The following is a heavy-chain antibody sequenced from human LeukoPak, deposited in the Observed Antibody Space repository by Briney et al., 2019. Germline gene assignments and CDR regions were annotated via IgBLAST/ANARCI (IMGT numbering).Heavy chain of an antibody. CDR1: GFSFSTHA. J-gene: IGHJ4*02. CDR2: ISGSGGST. D-gene: IGHD1-26*01. V-gene: IGHV3-23*01. Sequence: GGSLRLSCAASGFSFSTHAMTWVRQAPGKGLEWVSAISGSGGSTYYADSVKGRFTISRDNSKNTLYLQMNSLRAEDTAVYYCAKVVGALIDYWGQGTLVTVSS. CDR3: AKVVGALIDY.